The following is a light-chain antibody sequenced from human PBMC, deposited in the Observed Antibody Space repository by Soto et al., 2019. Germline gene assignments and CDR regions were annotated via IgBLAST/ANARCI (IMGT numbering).Light chain of an antibody. CDR2: EVS. CDR1: SSDVGDYNY. V-gene: IGLV2-8*01. J-gene: IGLJ2*01. CDR3: SSYAGSKNFVV. Sequence: QSALTQPPSASGAPGQSVTISCTGTSSDVGDYNYVSWYQHHPGKAPKIMIYEVSKRPSGVPDRFSVYKSGNTASLTVSGLQADDEDDYYCSSYAGSKNFVVFGGGTKLTVL.